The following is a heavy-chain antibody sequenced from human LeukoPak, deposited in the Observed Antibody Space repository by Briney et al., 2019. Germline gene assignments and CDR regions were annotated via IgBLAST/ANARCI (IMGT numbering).Heavy chain of an antibody. D-gene: IGHD5-18*01. J-gene: IGHJ4*02. CDR3: TRDRGGYSYGYGDY. Sequence: PGGSLRLSCTASGFTFGDYAMSWVRQAPGKGLEWVGFIRSKAYGGTTEYAASVKGRFTISRDDSKSIAYLQMNSLKTEDTAVYYCTRDRGGYSYGYGDYWGQGTLVIVPS. CDR2: IRSKAYGGTT. V-gene: IGHV3-49*04. CDR1: GFTFGDYA.